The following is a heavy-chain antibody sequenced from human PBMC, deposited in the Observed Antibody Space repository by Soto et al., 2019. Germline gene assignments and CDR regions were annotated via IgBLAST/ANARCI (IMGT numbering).Heavy chain of an antibody. D-gene: IGHD2-15*01. CDR3: ASYMRRYCSGGSCYEAEYFQH. CDR1: GFTFSTYW. CDR2: IKQDGSEK. V-gene: IGHV3-7*01. Sequence: EVQLVESGGGLVQPGGSLRLSCAASGFTFSTYWMRWVRQAPGKGLEWVANIKQDGSEKYYVDSVKGRFTFSRDNAKNSLYLQMNSLRAEDTAVYYCASYMRRYCSGGSCYEAEYFQHWGQGTLVTVSS. J-gene: IGHJ1*01.